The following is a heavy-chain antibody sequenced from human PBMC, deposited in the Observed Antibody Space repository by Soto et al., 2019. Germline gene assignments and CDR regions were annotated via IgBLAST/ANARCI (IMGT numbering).Heavy chain of an antibody. Sequence: QVQLQESGPGLVKPSQTLSLTCTVSGGSISSGGYYWSWIRQHPGKGLEWIGYIYYSGSTYYNPSLKSRVTISVDTSKNQFSLKLSSVTAADTAVYYCARASPLGGYYYYGMDVWGQGTTVTVSS. J-gene: IGHJ6*02. CDR2: IYYSGST. CDR1: GGSISSGGYY. D-gene: IGHD3-10*01. V-gene: IGHV4-31*03. CDR3: ARASPLGGYYYYGMDV.